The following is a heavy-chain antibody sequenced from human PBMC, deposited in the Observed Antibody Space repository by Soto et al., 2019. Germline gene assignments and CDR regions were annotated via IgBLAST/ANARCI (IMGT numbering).Heavy chain of an antibody. CDR2: INPNSGGT. D-gene: IGHD6-13*01. J-gene: IGHJ5*02. V-gene: IGHV1-2*02. CDR3: TARSFIEAIDDRSHNWFDP. CDR1: GYTFTGYY. Sequence: GASVKVSCKASGYTFTGYYMHWVRQAPGQGLEWMGWINPNSGGTNYAQKFQGRVTMTRDTSISTAYMELSRLRSDDTAVYYCTARSFIEAIDDRSHNWFDPWGQGTLVTVSS.